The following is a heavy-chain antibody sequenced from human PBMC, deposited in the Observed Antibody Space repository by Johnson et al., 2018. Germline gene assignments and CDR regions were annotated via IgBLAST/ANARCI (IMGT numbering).Heavy chain of an antibody. CDR2: ISYDGSNK. V-gene: IGHV3-30*03. CDR1: GFTFSSYG. Sequence: VQLVESGGGVVQPGRSLRLSCAASGFTFSSYGMHWVRQAPGKVLEWVAVISYDGSNKYYADSVKGRFTISRDNSKTKLYLQMNSLDAEDTAVDYCAREGGYSYPYYYRDVWGKGTTVTGSS. D-gene: IGHD5-18*01. CDR3: AREGGYSYPYYYRDV. J-gene: IGHJ6*03.